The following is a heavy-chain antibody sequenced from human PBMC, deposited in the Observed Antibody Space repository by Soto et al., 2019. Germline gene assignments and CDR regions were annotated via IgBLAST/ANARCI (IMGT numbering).Heavy chain of an antibody. V-gene: IGHV3-23*01. Sequence: GGSLRLSCAASGFTFSSYAMSWVRQAPGKGLEWVSAISGSGGSTYYADSVKGRFTISRDNSKNTLYLQMNSLRAEDTAVYYCAKGRYCSSTSCSKSFDYWGQGTLVTVSS. J-gene: IGHJ4*02. CDR3: AKGRYCSSTSCSKSFDY. CDR1: GFTFSSYA. D-gene: IGHD2-2*01. CDR2: ISGSGGST.